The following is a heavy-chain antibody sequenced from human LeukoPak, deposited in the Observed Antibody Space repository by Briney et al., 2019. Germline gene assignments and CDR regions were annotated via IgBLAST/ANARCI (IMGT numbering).Heavy chain of an antibody. CDR1: GYTFTSYG. J-gene: IGHJ6*02. CDR2: INAGNGNT. Sequence: ASVKVSCKASGYTFTSYGISWVRQAPGQGLEWMGWINAGNGNTKYSQKFQGRVTITRDTSASTAYMELSSLRSEDTAVYYCARSWFRNYYGMDVWGQGTTVTVSS. D-gene: IGHD6-13*01. CDR3: ARSWFRNYYGMDV. V-gene: IGHV1-3*01.